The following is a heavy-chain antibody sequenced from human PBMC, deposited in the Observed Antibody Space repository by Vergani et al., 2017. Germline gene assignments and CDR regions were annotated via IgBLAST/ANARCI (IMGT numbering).Heavy chain of an antibody. J-gene: IGHJ4*02. CDR1: GYSFTSYW. CDR3: ARRVSYYDILTGPPPXFDY. CDR2: IYPGDSDT. V-gene: IGHV5-51*01. Sequence: EVQLVQSGAEVKKPGESLKISCKGSGYSFTSYWIGWVRQMPGKGLEWMGIIYPGDSDTRYSPSFQGQVSISADKSISTAYLQWSSLKASDTAMYYCARRVSYYDILTGPPPXFDYWGQGTLVTVSS. D-gene: IGHD3-9*01.